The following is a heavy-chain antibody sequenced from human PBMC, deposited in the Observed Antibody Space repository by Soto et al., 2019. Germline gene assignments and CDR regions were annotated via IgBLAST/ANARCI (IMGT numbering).Heavy chain of an antibody. Sequence: ASVKVSCKASGYTFTSYTMLWVRQAPGQRLEWMGWINGDNGNTKYSQKFQGRVTITRDTSASTAYMELSSLRSEDTAVYYCARVPVMILGGPDYYYGMDVWGQGTTVTVSS. J-gene: IGHJ6*02. V-gene: IGHV1-3*01. CDR3: ARVPVMILGGPDYYYGMDV. CDR1: GYTFTSYT. CDR2: INGDNGNT. D-gene: IGHD3-3*01.